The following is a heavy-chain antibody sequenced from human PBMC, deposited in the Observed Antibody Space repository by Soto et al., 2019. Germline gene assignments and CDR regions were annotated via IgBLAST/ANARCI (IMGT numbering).Heavy chain of an antibody. Sequence: PSETLSLTCAVYGGSFSGYYWSWIRQPPGKGLEWIGEINHSGSTNYNPSLKSRVTISVDTSKNQFSLKLSSVTAADTAVYYCARFRKKGSSGYYYYYGMDVWGQGTTVTVS. D-gene: IGHD6-6*01. CDR1: GGSFSGYY. V-gene: IGHV4-34*01. CDR2: INHSGST. J-gene: IGHJ6*02. CDR3: ARFRKKGSSGYYYYYGMDV.